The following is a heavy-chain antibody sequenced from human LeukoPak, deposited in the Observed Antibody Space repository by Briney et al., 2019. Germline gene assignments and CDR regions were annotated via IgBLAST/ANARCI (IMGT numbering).Heavy chain of an antibody. CDR2: IFHRGAT. Sequence: PSETLSLTCTVSGFSFSSGYYWGWIRQPPGKELEWIGNIFHRGATYYNPSLKSRVTISVDTSKNQFSLNLRSVTAADTAVYYCARDAHIRMAFDVWGQGTRVTVSS. J-gene: IGHJ3*01. D-gene: IGHD3-10*01. CDR3: ARDAHIRMAFDV. V-gene: IGHV4-38-2*02. CDR1: GFSFSSGYY.